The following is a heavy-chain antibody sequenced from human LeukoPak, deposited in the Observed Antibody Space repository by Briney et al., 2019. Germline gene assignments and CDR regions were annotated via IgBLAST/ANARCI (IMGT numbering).Heavy chain of an antibody. CDR3: ARGLVWFGVYYYYYYGMDV. CDR2: MNPNSGNT. Sequence: GASVKVSCKASGYTFTGYDINWVRQATGQGLEWMGWMNPNSGNTGYAQKFQGRVTMTRNTSISIAYMELSSLRSEDTAVYYCARGLVWFGVYYYYYYGMDVWGQGTTVTVSS. V-gene: IGHV1-8*01. J-gene: IGHJ6*02. CDR1: GYTFTGYD. D-gene: IGHD3-10*01.